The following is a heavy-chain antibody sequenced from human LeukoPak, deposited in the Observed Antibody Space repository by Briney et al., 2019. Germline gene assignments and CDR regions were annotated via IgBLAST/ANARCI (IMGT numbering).Heavy chain of an antibody. Sequence: EASVKVSCKTSGYTFTDYGISWVRQAPGQGPEWMGWISGYNGNTNYAQKFQGRLSMTMDASTNTAYMELSSLRSYDTALYYCVRDEWRQLVLITYWGQGTLVTVSS. V-gene: IGHV1-18*01. CDR1: GYTFTDYG. J-gene: IGHJ4*02. D-gene: IGHD3-16*01. CDR2: ISGYNGNT. CDR3: VRDEWRQLVLITY.